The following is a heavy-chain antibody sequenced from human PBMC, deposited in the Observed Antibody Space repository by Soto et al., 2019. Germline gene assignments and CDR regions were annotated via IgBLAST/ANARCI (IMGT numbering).Heavy chain of an antibody. D-gene: IGHD3-16*01. J-gene: IGHJ6*02. CDR1: GYTFTSYD. Sequence: QVQLVQSGAEVKKPGASVKVSCKASGYTFTSYDINWVRQANGQGLEWMGWMNPNSGNTGXAQKFQGRITMTRNTXXXTAXXEXXSLRSEDTAVYYCAREGVRGMDVWGQGTTVTVSS. V-gene: IGHV1-8*01. CDR2: MNPNSGNT. CDR3: AREGVRGMDV.